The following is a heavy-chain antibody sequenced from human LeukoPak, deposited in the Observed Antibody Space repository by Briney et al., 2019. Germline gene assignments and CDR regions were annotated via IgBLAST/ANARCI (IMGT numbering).Heavy chain of an antibody. CDR2: INPSGGST. CDR1: GYTLTELS. V-gene: IGHV1-46*01. CDR3: AREARGYFDY. J-gene: IGHJ4*02. D-gene: IGHD3-10*01. Sequence: ASVKVSCKVSGYTLTELSMHWVRQAPGQGLEWMGIINPSGGSTSYAQKFQGRVTMTRDMSTSTVYMELSSLRSEDTAVYYRAREARGYFDYWGQGTLVTVSS.